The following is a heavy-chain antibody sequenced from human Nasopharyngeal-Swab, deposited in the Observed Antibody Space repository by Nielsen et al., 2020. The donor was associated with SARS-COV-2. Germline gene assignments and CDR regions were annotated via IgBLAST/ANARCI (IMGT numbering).Heavy chain of an antibody. D-gene: IGHD3-22*01. Sequence: GESLKISCTASGFTFGDYAMSWVRQAPGKGLEWVGFIRSKAYGGTTEYAASVKGRFTISRDDSKSIAYLQMNSLKTEDTAVYYCTRDPRPYYYDSSGPSGWGLGTLVTVSS. CDR1: GFTFGDYA. CDR2: IRSKAYGGTT. V-gene: IGHV3-49*04. J-gene: IGHJ4*02. CDR3: TRDPRPYYYDSSGPSG.